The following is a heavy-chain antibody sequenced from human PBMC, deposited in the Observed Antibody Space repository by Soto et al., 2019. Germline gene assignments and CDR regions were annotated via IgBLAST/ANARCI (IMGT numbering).Heavy chain of an antibody. Sequence: ASVKVSCKASGYTFTSYGISWVRQAPGQGLEWMGWISAYNGNTNYAQKLQGRVTMTTDTSTSTAYMELRSLRSDDTAVYYCAGVYFVARGGIEDYDYYGMDVWGQGTTVTVSS. CDR2: ISAYNGNT. CDR1: GYTFTSYG. CDR3: AGVYFVARGGIEDYDYYGMDV. J-gene: IGHJ6*02. V-gene: IGHV1-18*01. D-gene: IGHD2-15*01.